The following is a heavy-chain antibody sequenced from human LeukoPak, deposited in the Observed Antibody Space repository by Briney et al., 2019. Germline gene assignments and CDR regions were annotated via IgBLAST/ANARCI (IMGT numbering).Heavy chain of an antibody. Sequence: SETLSLTCTVSGGSISSYYWSWIRQPAGKGLEWIGRIYTSGSTNYNPSLKSRVTMSVDTSKNQFSLKLSSVTAADTAVYYCARDLRLRFLEWPPIGYYFDYWGQGTLVTVSS. CDR3: ARDLRLRFLEWPPIGYYFDY. CDR1: GGSISSYY. CDR2: IYTSGST. V-gene: IGHV4-4*07. J-gene: IGHJ4*02. D-gene: IGHD3-3*01.